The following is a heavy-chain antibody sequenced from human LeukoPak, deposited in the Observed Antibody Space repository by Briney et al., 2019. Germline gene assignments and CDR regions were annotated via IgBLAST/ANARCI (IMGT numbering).Heavy chain of an antibody. V-gene: IGHV3-30*04. Sequence: PGRSQRLSCAASGFTIYSFDMHWVRQAPGRGREGVALISYDGTNKYYADSVKGRFTISRDNSTNTLYLHMDSLRGEDTAVYYCARESDLWGGFSPRLLDCCGQGTLVTVSS. J-gene: IGHJ4*02. D-gene: IGHD3-3*01. CDR3: ARESDLWGGFSPRLLDC. CDR1: GFTIYSFD. CDR2: ISYDGTNK.